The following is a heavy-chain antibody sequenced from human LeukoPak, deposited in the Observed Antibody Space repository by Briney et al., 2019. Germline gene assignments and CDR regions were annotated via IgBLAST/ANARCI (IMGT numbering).Heavy chain of an antibody. CDR2: ISGSGGST. CDR1: GSTFSSYA. J-gene: IGHJ6*02. Sequence: TGGSLRLSCAASGSTFSSYAMNWVRQAPGKGLEWVSAISGSGGSTYYADSVKGRFTITRDNSKNTLYLQMNSLRAEDTAVYYCAKETAVVGWYHGMDVWGQWTTVTVSS. V-gene: IGHV3-23*01. CDR3: AKETAVVGWYHGMDV. D-gene: IGHD6-19*01.